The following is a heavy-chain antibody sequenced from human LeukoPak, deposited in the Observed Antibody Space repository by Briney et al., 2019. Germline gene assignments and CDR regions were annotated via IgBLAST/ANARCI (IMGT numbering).Heavy chain of an antibody. CDR3: ARGPTMSETGYFDY. CDR2: INHRGDT. CDR1: GGSFSSYC. D-gene: IGHD1-1*01. V-gene: IGHV4-34*01. Sequence: SETLSLTCAVYGGSFSSYCWSWIRQSPGKGLEWTAEINHRGDTNYNPSVKSRVTISVDTSKNQFSLKVTSLTAADTAVYFCARGPTMSETGYFDYWGQGTLVTVSS. J-gene: IGHJ4*03.